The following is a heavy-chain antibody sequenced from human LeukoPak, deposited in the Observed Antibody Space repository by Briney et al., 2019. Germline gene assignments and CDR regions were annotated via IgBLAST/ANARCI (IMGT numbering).Heavy chain of an antibody. CDR2: IYYSGGGPEGVRNT. V-gene: IGHV4-59*01. J-gene: IGHJ3*02. CDR3: ARDPTHGAVDI. Sequence: SETLSLTCTVSGGSLSGYYWSWIRQPAGKGLEWIGCIYYSGGGPEGVRNTNYNPSVKSRVTISLDTSKNQFSLKMKSVIAADTAVYYCARDPTHGAVDIWGQGTMVTVSS. CDR1: GGSLSGYY. D-gene: IGHD4-11*01.